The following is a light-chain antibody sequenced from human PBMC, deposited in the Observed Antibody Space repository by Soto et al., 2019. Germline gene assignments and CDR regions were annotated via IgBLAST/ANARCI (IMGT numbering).Light chain of an antibody. CDR2: VAS. Sequence: DIQMTQSPSSLSASVGDRVTIACRASQKINNYLSWYQQKPGQAPKFLIYVASTFQSGVPSRFSGSGYGTDFTLTIDSLQPEDFATYYCQQSYSSPRTFGQRTKVDI. V-gene: IGKV1-39*01. CDR1: QKINNY. J-gene: IGKJ1*01. CDR3: QQSYSSPRT.